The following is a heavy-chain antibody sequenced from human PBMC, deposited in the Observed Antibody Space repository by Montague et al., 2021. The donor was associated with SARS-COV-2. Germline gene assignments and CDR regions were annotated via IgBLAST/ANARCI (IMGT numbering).Heavy chain of an antibody. D-gene: IGHD3-3*01. CDR1: GGSVNSGSYS. V-gene: IGHV4-39*01. Sequence: SDTLSLTRTLSGGSVNSGSYSWDWIRQPPGKGLEWIGSIHYSGSTSYNPSLKSRVTISIDTSKNHFSLRVNSVTAADSAVYFCARRPSASYYVFWSGGFDIWGQGTMVTVS. CDR2: IHYSGST. CDR3: ARRPSASYYVFWSGGFDI. J-gene: IGHJ3*02.